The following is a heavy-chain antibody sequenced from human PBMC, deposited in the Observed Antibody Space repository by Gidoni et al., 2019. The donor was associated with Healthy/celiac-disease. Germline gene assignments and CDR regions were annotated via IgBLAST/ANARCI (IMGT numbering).Heavy chain of an antibody. Sequence: EVQLLESGGGLVQPGGSLRLSCAASGFTFSSYALSWVRQAPGKGLEWVSAISGSGGSTYYADSVKGRFTISRDNSKNTLYLQMNSLRAEDTAVYYCAKLVVVVAAMGHSGYFDYWGQGTLVTVSS. J-gene: IGHJ4*02. V-gene: IGHV3-23*01. CDR3: AKLVVVVAAMGHSGYFDY. D-gene: IGHD2-15*01. CDR2: ISGSGGST. CDR1: GFTFSSYA.